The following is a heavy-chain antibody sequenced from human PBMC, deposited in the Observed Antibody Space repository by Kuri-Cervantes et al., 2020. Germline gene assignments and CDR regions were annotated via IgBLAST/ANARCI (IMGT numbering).Heavy chain of an antibody. CDR1: GFTFRSYA. CDR3: VREFSYDNRAYAD. Sequence: GGSLRLSCAASGFTFRSYAMTWVRQAPGKGLEWVSGISGSGVSTYYTDSVKGRFTISRDTSKNTLYLQVNSLRAEDTAVYYCVREFSYDNRAYADWGQGTLVTVSS. CDR2: ISGSGVST. J-gene: IGHJ4*02. V-gene: IGHV3-23*01. D-gene: IGHD3-22*01.